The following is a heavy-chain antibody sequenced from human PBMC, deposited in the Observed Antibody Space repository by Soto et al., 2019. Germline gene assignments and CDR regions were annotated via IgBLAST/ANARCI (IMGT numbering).Heavy chain of an antibody. Sequence: TSETLSLTCTVSGGSISSYYWSWIRQPPGKGLEWIGYIYYSGSTNYNPSLKSRVTISVDTSKNQFSLKLSSVTAADTAVYYCASTPTGGRVSIAAGFDYWGQGTLVTVSS. CDR2: IYYSGST. CDR1: GGSISSYY. D-gene: IGHD6-13*01. J-gene: IGHJ4*02. CDR3: ASTPTGGRVSIAAGFDY. V-gene: IGHV4-59*01.